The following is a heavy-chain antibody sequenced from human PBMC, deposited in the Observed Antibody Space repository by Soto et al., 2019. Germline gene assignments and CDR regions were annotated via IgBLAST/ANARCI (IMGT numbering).Heavy chain of an antibody. Sequence: GGSLRLSCAASGFTFSSYWMSWVRQAPGKGLEWVANIKEDGSDKYYVDSVKGRFTISRDNAKNSLFLQMNSLRAEDTAVYYCERDHGGNSENFWGPGTRVTVSS. CDR3: ERDHGGNSENF. J-gene: IGHJ4*02. CDR2: IKEDGSDK. V-gene: IGHV3-7*01. CDR1: GFTFSSYW. D-gene: IGHD2-21*02.